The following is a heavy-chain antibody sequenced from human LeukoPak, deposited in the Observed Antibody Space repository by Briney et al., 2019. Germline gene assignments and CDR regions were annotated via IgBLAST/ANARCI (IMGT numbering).Heavy chain of an antibody. J-gene: IGHJ4*02. CDR2: INPSGAST. CDR1: GYTSTRYY. D-gene: IGHD4-17*01. V-gene: IGHV1-46*03. CDR3: ALRCHGDDFDY. Sequence: ASVKVSCKASGYTSTRYYIHWVRQAPGQGLEWMGIINPSGASTSYAQKYQGRVTMTGDTSTSTVYMELSSLRSDDTAVYSSALRCHGDDFDYWGQGTLVTVSS.